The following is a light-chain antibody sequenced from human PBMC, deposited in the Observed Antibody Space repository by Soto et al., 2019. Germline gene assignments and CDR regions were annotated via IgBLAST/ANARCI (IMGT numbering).Light chain of an antibody. CDR2: DAT. V-gene: IGLV2-11*01. CDR1: SGNIGAYNF. J-gene: IGLJ1*01. CDR3: CSYAGGYTFV. Sequence: QSVLTQPRSVSGSPGQSVTISCTGASGNIGAYNFVSWYQLHPDKAPKVIIYDATKRPSGVPDRFSGSKSGNTASLTIYGLQAEDEADYSCCSYAGGYTFVFGNGTKVTV.